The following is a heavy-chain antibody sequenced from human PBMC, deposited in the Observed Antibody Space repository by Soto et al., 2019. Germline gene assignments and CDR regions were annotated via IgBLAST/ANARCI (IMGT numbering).Heavy chain of an antibody. CDR3: ARGTYYDFWSGYLPTNYYSMDV. J-gene: IGHJ6*03. V-gene: IGHV1-18*01. CDR1: GYTFTSYG. CDR2: ISAYNGNT. D-gene: IGHD3-3*01. Sequence: ASVKVSCKASGYTFTSYGISWVRQAPGQGLEWMGWISAYNGNTNHAQKLQGRVTMTTDTSTSTAYMELRSLRSDDTAVYYCARGTYYDFWSGYLPTNYYSMDVWGKGTTVTVAS.